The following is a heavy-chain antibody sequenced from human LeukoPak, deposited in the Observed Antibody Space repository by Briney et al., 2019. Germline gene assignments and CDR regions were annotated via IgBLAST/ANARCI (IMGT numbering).Heavy chain of an antibody. CDR2: VYYSGST. D-gene: IGHD3-22*01. CDR3: ARGRARDSSGYPNY. CDR1: GGSISGYY. J-gene: IGHJ4*02. V-gene: IGHV4-59*01. Sequence: PSETLSLTCTVSGGSISGYYWSWIRQPPGKGLEWIGYVYYSGSTYYNPSLKNRATISIDTSKNQFSLKLRSVTTADTAVYYCARGRARDSSGYPNYWGQGILVTVSS.